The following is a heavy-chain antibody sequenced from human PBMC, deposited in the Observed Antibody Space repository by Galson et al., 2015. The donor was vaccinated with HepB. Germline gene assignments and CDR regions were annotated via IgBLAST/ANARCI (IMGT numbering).Heavy chain of an antibody. D-gene: IGHD3-22*01. J-gene: IGHJ4*02. CDR2: IYPGDSDP. CDR1: GYSFSNYW. V-gene: IGHV5-51*01. CDR3: ASSYQYHSTGFFSPFDF. Sequence: QSGAEVKKPGESLRISCKASGYSFSNYWIGWVRQMPGKGPEWMGIIYPGDSDPKYSPSFQGQVTISVDKSITTAYLQWSSLKASDTAMYYCASSYQYHSTGFFSPFDFWGQGTLVTVSS.